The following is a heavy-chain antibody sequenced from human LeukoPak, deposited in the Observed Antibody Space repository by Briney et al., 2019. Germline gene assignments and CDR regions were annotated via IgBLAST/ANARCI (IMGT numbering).Heavy chain of an antibody. D-gene: IGHD3-10*01. J-gene: IGHJ4*02. CDR1: GGTFSSYA. CDR2: IIPIFGTA. Sequence: ASVKVSCKASGGTFSSYAISWVRQAPGQGLEWMGGIIPIFGTANYAQKFQGRVTITADESTSTAHMELSSLRSEDTAVYYCARVGDGQKRYYFDYWGQGTLVTVSS. V-gene: IGHV1-69*01. CDR3: ARVGDGQKRYYFDY.